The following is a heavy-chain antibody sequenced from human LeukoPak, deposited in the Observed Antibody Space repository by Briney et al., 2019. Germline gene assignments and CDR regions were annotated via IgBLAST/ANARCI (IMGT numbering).Heavy chain of an antibody. CDR2: ISYDGSNK. CDR3: ARDNYAFDI. D-gene: IGHD1-1*01. V-gene: IGHV3-30-3*01. CDR1: GFTFSSYA. J-gene: IGHJ3*02. Sequence: PGGSLRLSCAASGFTFSSYAMHWVRQAPGKGLEWVAVISYDGSNKYYADSVKGRFTISRDNSKNTLYLQMNSLRAEDTAVYYCARDNYAFDIWGQGTMVTVSS.